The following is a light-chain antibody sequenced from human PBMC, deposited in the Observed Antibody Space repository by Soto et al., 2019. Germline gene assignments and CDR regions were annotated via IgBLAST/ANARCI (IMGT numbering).Light chain of an antibody. J-gene: IGKJ3*01. CDR2: GAS. V-gene: IGKV3-20*01. CDR3: QQYGSLPFT. Sequence: EIVLTQSPGTLSLSPGERATLSCRASQSVSSSYLAWHQQKRGQAPRLLIYGASSRATGIPDRFIGSGSGTDFTLIISRLEPEDFAVYYCQQYGSLPFTFGPGTQVEIK. CDR1: QSVSSSY.